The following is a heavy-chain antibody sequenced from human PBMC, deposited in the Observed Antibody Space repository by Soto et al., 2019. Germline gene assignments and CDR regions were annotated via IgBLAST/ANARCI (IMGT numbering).Heavy chain of an antibody. Sequence: EVQLLESGGGLVQPGGSLRLSCAASGFPFSTSAMTWVRQAPGKGLEWVSTTGLNGRTTYYADSVKGRFTVSRDNTKNTLDLQMSSLRAEDTAVYYCATVHSTSRSFDYWGQGTLVTVSS. CDR3: ATVHSTSRSFDY. CDR2: TGLNGRTT. V-gene: IGHV3-23*01. J-gene: IGHJ4*02. CDR1: GFPFSTSA. D-gene: IGHD6-6*01.